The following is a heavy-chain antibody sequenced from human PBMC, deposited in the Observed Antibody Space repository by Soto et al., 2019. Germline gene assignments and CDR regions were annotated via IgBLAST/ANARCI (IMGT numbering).Heavy chain of an antibody. CDR2: ISGSSNYI. Sequence: GGSLRLSCAASGFTFNTYSMNWVRQAPGKGLEWVSCISGSSNYIYYADSVKGRFTISRDNAKNSLYLQLNSLRAEDTVVYYCVRAPNYIYLYDAFDIWGQGTMVTVSS. J-gene: IGHJ3*02. D-gene: IGHD1-7*01. CDR1: GFTFNTYS. CDR3: VRAPNYIYLYDAFDI. V-gene: IGHV3-21*01.